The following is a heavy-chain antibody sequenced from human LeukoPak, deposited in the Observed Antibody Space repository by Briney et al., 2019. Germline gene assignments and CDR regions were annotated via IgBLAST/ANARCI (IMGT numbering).Heavy chain of an antibody. D-gene: IGHD5-12*01. CDR2: IFPSGST. V-gene: IGHV4-61*02. J-gene: IGHJ3*02. CDR3: ARDRTGYVGYEGDPFDI. CDR1: GGSISSSNYY. Sequence: SETLSLTCTVSGGSISSSNYYWSWIRQPAGKGLEWIGRIFPSGSTNYNPSLESRLTMSVDTPKNQFSLKLSSVTAADTALYYCARDRTGYVGYEGDPFDIWGQGTMVTVSS.